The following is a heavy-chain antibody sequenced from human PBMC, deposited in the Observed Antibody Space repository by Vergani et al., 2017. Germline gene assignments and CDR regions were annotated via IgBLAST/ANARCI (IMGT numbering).Heavy chain of an antibody. Sequence: QVQMQESGPGLVKTSETLSLTCSASGAPISYWCWSWLRQPAGKGLEWIGRLCPSGSTNYKPSLKSRVTMSIDTSKNQFSLKLTSVTAADTAVYYCARLKMTGRSMGPFDPWGQGTLVTVSS. J-gene: IGHJ5*02. CDR1: GAPISYWC. CDR2: LCPSGST. V-gene: IGHV4-4*07. D-gene: IGHD3-9*01. CDR3: ARLKMTGRSMGPFDP.